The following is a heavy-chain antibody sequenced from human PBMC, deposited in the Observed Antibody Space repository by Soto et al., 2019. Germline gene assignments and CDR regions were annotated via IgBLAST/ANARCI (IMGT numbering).Heavy chain of an antibody. CDR2: ISYVLCNE. CDR3: VKESEDYFDS. J-gene: IGHJ4*02. CDR1: GLTFRNYC. Sequence: PWGSLSLSFPSSGLTFRNYCIHWVRHAPAQGLEWVALISYVLCNEYFPDSVTHGSTISRHNSNHTLDLQMNSLRAVDTAVYYCVKESEDYFDSWGQGTLVTVS. V-gene: IGHV3-30*18.